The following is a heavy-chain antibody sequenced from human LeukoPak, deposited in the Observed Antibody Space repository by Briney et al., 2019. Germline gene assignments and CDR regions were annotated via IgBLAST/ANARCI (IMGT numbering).Heavy chain of an antibody. V-gene: IGHV4-61*01. CDR3: ARDLGSSGWATIDY. CDR2: IYYSGST. CDR1: GGSVSSGSYY. D-gene: IGHD6-19*01. Sequence: SETLPLTCTVSGGSVSSGSYYWSWIRQPPGKGLEWIGYIYYSGSTNYNPSLKSRVTISVDTSKNQFSLKLSSVTAADTAVYYCARDLGSSGWATIDYWGQGTLVTVSS. J-gene: IGHJ4*02.